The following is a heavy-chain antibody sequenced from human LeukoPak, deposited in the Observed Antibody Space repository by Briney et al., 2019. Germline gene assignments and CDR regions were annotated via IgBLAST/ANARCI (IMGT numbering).Heavy chain of an antibody. Sequence: SETLSLTCTVSGGSISSGGYYWSWIRQHPGKGLEWIGYIYYSGSTYYNPSLKSRVTISVDTSKNQFSLKLSSVTAADTAVYYCARGHCSSTSCYWDWFDPWGQGTLVTVSS. CDR2: IYYSGST. J-gene: IGHJ5*02. CDR1: GGSISSGGYY. D-gene: IGHD2-2*01. V-gene: IGHV4-31*03. CDR3: ARGHCSSTSCYWDWFDP.